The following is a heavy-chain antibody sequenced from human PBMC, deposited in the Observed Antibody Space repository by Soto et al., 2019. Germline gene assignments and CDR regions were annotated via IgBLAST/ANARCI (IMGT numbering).Heavy chain of an antibody. CDR2: IRGSDTNT. Sequence: EGQLLESGGGLVQPGGSLRVSCAASGFTSSSYGMNWVRQAPGKGLEWVSAIRGSDTNTHYADSVKGRFTISRDNSKNTLYLQMNSLRPEDTAVYYCAKDNVGSGWYVRAFDIWGQGTMVTVSS. CDR1: GFTSSSYG. CDR3: AKDNVGSGWYVRAFDI. J-gene: IGHJ3*02. V-gene: IGHV3-23*01. D-gene: IGHD6-19*01.